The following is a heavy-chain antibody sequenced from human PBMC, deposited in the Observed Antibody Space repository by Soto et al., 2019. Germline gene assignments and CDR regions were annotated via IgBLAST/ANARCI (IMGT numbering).Heavy chain of an antibody. V-gene: IGHV4-39*01. CDR1: GGSISSGSYY. CDR2: IYYSGTT. D-gene: IGHD2-15*01. CDR3: ARRAPGSHFFDY. J-gene: IGHJ4*02. Sequence: QLQLQESGPGVVKPAETLSLTCSVSGGSISSGSYYWAWIRQPPGKGLEWIGNIYYSGTTYYNPSLQSRVTISVDMSKNQLSLTLSSVTAADTAVYYCARRAPGSHFFDYWGQGTLVTVSS.